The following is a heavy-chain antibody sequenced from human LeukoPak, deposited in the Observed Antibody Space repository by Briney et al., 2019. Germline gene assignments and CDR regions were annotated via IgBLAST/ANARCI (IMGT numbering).Heavy chain of an antibody. J-gene: IGHJ5*02. V-gene: IGHV4-39*01. CDR1: GGSISSSSYY. D-gene: IGHD1-14*01. CDR2: IYYSGST. CDR3: ASETFRTNPFDP. Sequence: SETLSLTCTVSGGSISSSSYYWGWIRQPPGKGLEWIGSIYYSGSTYYNPSLKSRVTISVDTSKNQFSLKLSSVTAVDTAVYYCASETFRTNPFDPWGQGTLVTVSS.